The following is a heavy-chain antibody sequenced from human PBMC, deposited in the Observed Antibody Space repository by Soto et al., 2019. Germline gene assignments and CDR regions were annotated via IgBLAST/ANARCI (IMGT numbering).Heavy chain of an antibody. V-gene: IGHV4-39*01. D-gene: IGHD6-13*01. CDR2: IYYSGST. Sequence: SETLSLTCTVSGGSISSSSYYWGWIRQPPGKGLEWTGSIYYSGSTYYNPSLKSRVTISVDTSKNQFSLKLSSVTAADTAVYYCARLARQGIAAAGKNWFDPWGQGTLVTVS. J-gene: IGHJ5*02. CDR1: GGSISSSSYY. CDR3: ARLARQGIAAAGKNWFDP.